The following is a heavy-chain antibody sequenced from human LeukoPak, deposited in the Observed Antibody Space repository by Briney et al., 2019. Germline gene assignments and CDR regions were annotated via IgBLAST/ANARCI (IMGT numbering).Heavy chain of an antibody. V-gene: IGHV3-53*01. Sequence: GRSLRLSCAVSGLTVSNNYTSWVRQAPGEGLEWVSVIYSGGSTYYADSVKGRFTISRDNSKNTVYLQMKSLRDQDTAVYYCARNVGYWGQGTLVTVSS. CDR1: GLTVSNNY. CDR3: ARNVGY. CDR2: IYSGGST. J-gene: IGHJ4*02. D-gene: IGHD1-26*01.